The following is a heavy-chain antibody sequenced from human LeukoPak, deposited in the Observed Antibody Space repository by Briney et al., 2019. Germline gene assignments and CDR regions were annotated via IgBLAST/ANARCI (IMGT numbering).Heavy chain of an antibody. CDR1: GGSISSYY. V-gene: IGHV4-59*01. Sequence: SETLSLTCTVSGGSISSYYWSWIRQPPGKGLEWIGYIYYSGSTNYNPSLKSRVTISVDTSKNQFSLKLSSVTAAVTAVYYCARIPVSWFDPWGQGTLVTVSS. CDR3: ARIPVSWFDP. CDR2: IYYSGST. D-gene: IGHD2-8*01. J-gene: IGHJ5*02.